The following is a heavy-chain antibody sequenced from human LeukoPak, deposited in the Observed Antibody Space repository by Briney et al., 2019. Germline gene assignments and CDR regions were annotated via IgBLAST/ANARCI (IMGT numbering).Heavy chain of an antibody. V-gene: IGHV3-7*01. CDR3: ARVSRRELLPFDY. CDR2: IKQDGSEK. J-gene: IGHJ4*02. Sequence: PGGSLRLSCAASGFTFSTYWMSWVRQAPGKGLEWVASIKQDGSEKYYVDSVKGRFTISRDNAKNSLYLQMNSLRAEDTAVYYCARVSRRELLPFDYWGQGTLVTVSS. CDR1: GFTFSTYW. D-gene: IGHD1-26*01.